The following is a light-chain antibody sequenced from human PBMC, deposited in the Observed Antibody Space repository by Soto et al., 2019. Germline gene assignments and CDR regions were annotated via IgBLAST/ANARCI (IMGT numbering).Light chain of an antibody. CDR1: RVIGKY. J-gene: IGKJ4*01. CDR2: AAS. CDR3: QKYVDAPLS. Sequence: DIHVTQSPSSLSASVGDRVTITGRASRVIGKYLAWYQQKPGKVPNLLIYAASALQSGVSSRFSGSGSGTDFTLTISSLQPGDVATYYCQKYVDAPLSFGGGTKVDI. V-gene: IGKV1-27*01.